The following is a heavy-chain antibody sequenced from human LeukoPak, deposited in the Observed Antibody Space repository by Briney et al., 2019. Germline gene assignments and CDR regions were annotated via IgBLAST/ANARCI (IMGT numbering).Heavy chain of an antibody. Sequence: GGSLRLSCAASGFTYSRYGLNWVRQAPGKGLEWVSAISETGGTTIYADSVKGRFTISRDNSKNTLYLQMNSLRAEDTAVYYCGGVKIQFWGQGTLVTVSS. CDR3: GGVKIQF. CDR2: ISETGGTT. J-gene: IGHJ1*01. CDR1: GFTYSRYG. D-gene: IGHD5-12*01. V-gene: IGHV3-23*01.